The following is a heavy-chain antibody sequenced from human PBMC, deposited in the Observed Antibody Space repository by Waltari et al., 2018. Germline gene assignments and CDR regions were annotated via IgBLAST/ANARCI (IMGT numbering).Heavy chain of an antibody. CDR3: ARISLCGADYRPAYYYGMDV. Sequence: QVQLVQSGPEMKEPGASVRVSCKTSGYTFTSHGITWVRQAPGQGLEWMGWISGYNGDKHVTQKDQSRVIMTRDRSTSTLDMELRSLTSDDTAVYYCARISLCGADYRPAYYYGMDVWGQGTTVIVSS. V-gene: IGHV1-18*04. CDR2: ISGYNGDK. J-gene: IGHJ6*02. CDR1: GYTFTSHG. D-gene: IGHD2-21*01.